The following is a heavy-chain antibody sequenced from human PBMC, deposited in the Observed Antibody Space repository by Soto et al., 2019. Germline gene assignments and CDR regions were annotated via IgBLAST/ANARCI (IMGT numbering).Heavy chain of an antibody. CDR1: GGTFSSYA. J-gene: IGHJ6*02. Sequence: ASVKVSCKASGGTFSSYAISWVRQAPGQGLEWMGGIIPIFGTANYAQKFQGRVTITADKSTSTAYMELSSLRSEDTAVYYCARAIRGYYDSSGYSLPYYYYGMDVWGQGTTVTVSS. CDR2: IIPIFGTA. CDR3: ARAIRGYYDSSGYSLPYYYYGMDV. D-gene: IGHD3-22*01. V-gene: IGHV1-69*06.